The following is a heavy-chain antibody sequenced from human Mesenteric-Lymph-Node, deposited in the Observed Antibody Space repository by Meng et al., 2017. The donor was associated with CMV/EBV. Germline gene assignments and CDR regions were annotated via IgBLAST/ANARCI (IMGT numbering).Heavy chain of an antibody. CDR2: INRGGTTT. J-gene: IGHJ4*02. CDR3: ARDVWGALDY. Sequence: GESLKISCAASGIPFRTHWMHWVRQAPGKGLVWVSAINRGGTTTTYADSVKGRFTISRDNAKNSLYLQMNSLRAEDTAVYYCARDVWGALDYWGQGTLVTVSS. V-gene: IGHV3-74*01. CDR1: GIPFRTHW. D-gene: IGHD3-16*01.